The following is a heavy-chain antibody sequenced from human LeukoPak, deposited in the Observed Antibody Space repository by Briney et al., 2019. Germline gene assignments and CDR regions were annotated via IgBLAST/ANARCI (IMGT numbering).Heavy chain of an antibody. CDR3: ARELKVGASAAFDI. J-gene: IGHJ3*02. V-gene: IGHV1-18*01. D-gene: IGHD1-26*01. CDR1: GYTFTSYG. Sequence: ASVKVSCKASGYTFTSYGISWVRQAPGQGLEWMGWNSAYNGNTNYAQKLQGRVTMTTDTSTSTAYMELRSLRSDDTAVYYCARELKVGASAAFDIWGQGTMVTVSS. CDR2: NSAYNGNT.